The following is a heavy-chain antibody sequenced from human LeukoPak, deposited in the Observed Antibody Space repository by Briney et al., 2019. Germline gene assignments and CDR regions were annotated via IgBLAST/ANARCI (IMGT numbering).Heavy chain of an antibody. D-gene: IGHD3-22*01. Sequence: PSETLSLTCTVSGGSISSYYWSWIRQPPGKGLEWIGYIYHSGSTYYNPSLKSRVTISVDRSKNQFSLKLSSVTAADTAVYYCARECGVGPSYYYDSSGSKCPVDYWGQGTLVTVSS. CDR1: GGSISSYY. V-gene: IGHV4-59*12. CDR3: ARECGVGPSYYYDSSGSKCPVDY. CDR2: IYHSGST. J-gene: IGHJ4*02.